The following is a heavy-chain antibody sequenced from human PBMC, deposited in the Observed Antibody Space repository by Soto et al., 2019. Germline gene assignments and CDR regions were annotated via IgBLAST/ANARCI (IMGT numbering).Heavy chain of an antibody. Sequence: ASVKVSCKASGYTFTSYGISWVRQAPGQGLEWMGWINPNSGGTNYAQKFQGWVTMTRDTSISTAYMELSRLRSDDTAVYYFSRYVKVLGAAARGYGIDVWGQGTTVTVSS. V-gene: IGHV1-2*04. CDR1: GYTFTSYG. CDR3: SRYVKVLGAAARGYGIDV. D-gene: IGHD3-10*02. CDR2: INPNSGGT. J-gene: IGHJ6*02.